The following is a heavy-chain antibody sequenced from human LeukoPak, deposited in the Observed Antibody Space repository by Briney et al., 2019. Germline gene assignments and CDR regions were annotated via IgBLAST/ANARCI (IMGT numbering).Heavy chain of an antibody. CDR1: GGSISPYY. CDR2: VFFSGST. J-gene: IGHJ4*02. V-gene: IGHV4-59*08. Sequence: PSETLSLTCTVSGGSISPYYWSWIQQPQGRGLEWIGYVFFSGSTNYNPSLKSRVTISVDTSKNQFSLKLSSVTSADRAVYYCAGHEPAAPSHTYFDSWGQGTRVTVSS. D-gene: IGHD1-14*01. CDR3: AGHEPAAPSHTYFDS.